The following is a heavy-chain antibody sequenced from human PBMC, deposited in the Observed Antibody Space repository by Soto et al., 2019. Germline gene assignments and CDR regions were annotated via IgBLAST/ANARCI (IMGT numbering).Heavy chain of an antibody. V-gene: IGHV4-39*01. Sequence: ETLSLTCTVSGGSISSSSYYWGWIRQPPGKGLEWIGSIYYSGSTYYNPSLKSRVTISVDTSKNQFSLKLSSVTAADTAVYYCARLGYYEAWSGYYNLHAYYWGQGTLVTVAS. CDR1: GGSISSSSYY. J-gene: IGHJ4*02. D-gene: IGHD3-3*01. CDR3: ARLGYYEAWSGYYNLHAYY. CDR2: IYYSGST.